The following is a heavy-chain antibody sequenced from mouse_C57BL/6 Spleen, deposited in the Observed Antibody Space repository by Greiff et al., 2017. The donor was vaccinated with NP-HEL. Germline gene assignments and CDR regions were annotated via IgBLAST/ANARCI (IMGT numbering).Heavy chain of an antibody. CDR3: ARPYYYGSSYFGFDV. CDR2: IHPNSGST. J-gene: IGHJ1*03. D-gene: IGHD1-1*01. CDR1: GYTFTSYW. V-gene: IGHV1-64*01. Sequence: QVQLQQPGAELVKPGASVKLSCKASGYTFTSYWMHWVKQRPGQGLEWIGMIHPNSGSTNYNEKLKSKATLTVDKSSSTAYMQLSSLTSEDFAVYYCARPYYYGSSYFGFDVWGTGTTVTVSS.